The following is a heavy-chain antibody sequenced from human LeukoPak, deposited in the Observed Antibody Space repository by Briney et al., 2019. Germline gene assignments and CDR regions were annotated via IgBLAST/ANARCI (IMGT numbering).Heavy chain of an antibody. D-gene: IGHD3-10*01. J-gene: IGHJ3*02. Sequence: GGSLRLSCAASGFTFSSYSMNWVRQAPGKGLEWVSSITSSGRYIYYADSVKGRFTISRDNSENSLYLQMDSLTAEDTAFYYCARAATGEGITAFDIWGQGTMVSVS. V-gene: IGHV3-21*01. CDR2: ITSSGRYI. CDR1: GFTFSSYS. CDR3: ARAATGEGITAFDI.